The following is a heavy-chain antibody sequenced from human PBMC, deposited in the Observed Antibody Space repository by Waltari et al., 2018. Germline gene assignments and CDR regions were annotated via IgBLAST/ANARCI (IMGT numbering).Heavy chain of an antibody. J-gene: IGHJ4*02. D-gene: IGHD4-17*01. CDR1: GFTFSSYS. Sequence: EVQLVESGGGLVQPGGSLSLYCAASGFTFSSYSMTWVRQAPGKGLEWVSYISSSSSTIYYADSVKGRFTISRDNAKNSLYLQMNSLRAEDTAVYYCARDSDYGDYLWVYWGQGTLVTVSS. CDR2: ISSSSSTI. CDR3: ARDSDYGDYLWVY. V-gene: IGHV3-48*01.